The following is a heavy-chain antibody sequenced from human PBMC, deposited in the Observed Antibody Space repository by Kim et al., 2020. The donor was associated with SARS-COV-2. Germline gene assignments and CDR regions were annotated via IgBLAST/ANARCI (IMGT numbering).Heavy chain of an antibody. D-gene: IGHD2-15*01. Sequence: GGSLRLSCAASGFTFSSYGMYWVRQAPGKGLEWVAVIWYDGSNKYYADSVKGRFTISRDNSKNTLYLQMNSLRADDTAVYYCARDRGGYNQFDPWGQGTLVTVSS. J-gene: IGHJ5*02. CDR1: GFTFSSYG. CDR3: ARDRGGYNQFDP. V-gene: IGHV3-33*01. CDR2: IWYDGSNK.